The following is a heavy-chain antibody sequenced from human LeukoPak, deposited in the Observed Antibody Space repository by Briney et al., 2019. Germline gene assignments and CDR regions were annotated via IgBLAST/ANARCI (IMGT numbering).Heavy chain of an antibody. V-gene: IGHV3-30*03. CDR3: ARGALTGVTTYFDN. CDR1: GFTFSSYG. J-gene: IGHJ4*02. D-gene: IGHD3-3*01. CDR2: ISYDGSIK. Sequence: GRSLRLSCAASGFTFSSYGMPWVRQAPGKGLEWLAIISYDGSIKYYADFVKGRFTISRDNFKNTLNLQMNSLRSEDTAVYYCARGALTGVTTYFDNWGQGTLVTVSS.